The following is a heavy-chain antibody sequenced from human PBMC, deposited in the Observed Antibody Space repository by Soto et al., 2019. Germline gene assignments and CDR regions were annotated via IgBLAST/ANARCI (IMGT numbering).Heavy chain of an antibody. J-gene: IGHJ5*02. CDR1: GASISSGGYH. Sequence: QVQLQESGPGLVKPSQTLSLTCTVSGASISSGGYHWSWIRQHPGKGLEWIGYIYYSGNTYYNPAIKSRLTISVDTSKNQFSLKLNSVTAADTAVYYWARGDMTWGQGTLVTVSS. CDR3: ARGDMT. CDR2: IYYSGNT. V-gene: IGHV4-31*03.